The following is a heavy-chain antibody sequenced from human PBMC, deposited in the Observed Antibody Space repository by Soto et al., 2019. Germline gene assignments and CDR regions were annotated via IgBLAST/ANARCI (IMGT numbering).Heavy chain of an antibody. D-gene: IGHD2-15*01. CDR3: ARGYCSGGSCYSLSYYYGMDV. J-gene: IGHJ6*02. V-gene: IGHV3-48*03. CDR2: ISSSGSTI. CDR1: GFTFSSYE. Sequence: GGSLRLSCAASGFTFSSYEMNWVRQAPGKGLEWVSYISSSGSTIYYADSVKGRFTISRDNAKNSLYLQMNSLRAEDTAVYYCARGYCSGGSCYSLSYYYGMDVWGQGTTVTVSS.